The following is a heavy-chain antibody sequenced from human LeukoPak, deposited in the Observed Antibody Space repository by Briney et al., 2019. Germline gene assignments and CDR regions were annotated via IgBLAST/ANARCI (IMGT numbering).Heavy chain of an antibody. CDR3: ARVRSVAGPANFDY. Sequence: ASVKVSCKASGYTFTSYDINWVRQATGQGLEWMGWMNPNSGNTGYAQKFQGRVTMTRNTSISTAYMELSSLRSEDTAVYYCARVRSVAGPANFDYWGQGTLVTVSS. J-gene: IGHJ4*02. CDR1: GYTFTSYD. CDR2: MNPNSGNT. V-gene: IGHV1-8*01. D-gene: IGHD6-19*01.